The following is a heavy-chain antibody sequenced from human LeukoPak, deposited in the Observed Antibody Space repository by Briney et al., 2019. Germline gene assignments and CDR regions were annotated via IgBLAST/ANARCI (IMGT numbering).Heavy chain of an antibody. CDR2: ISGSGNNT. CDR1: GFTFTNYA. V-gene: IGHV3-23*01. CDR3: ARRSGIAVAGAFDY. D-gene: IGHD6-19*01. J-gene: IGHJ4*02. Sequence: GSLKLSCEASGFTFTNYAMRWVRQAPGKGLEWVSGISGSGNNTYYADSVKGRFTISRDNSKNTLYLKMNSLRAEDTAVYYCARRSGIAVAGAFDYWGQGTLVTVSS.